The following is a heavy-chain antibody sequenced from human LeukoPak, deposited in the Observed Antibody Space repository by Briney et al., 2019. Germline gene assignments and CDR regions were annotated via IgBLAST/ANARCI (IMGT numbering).Heavy chain of an antibody. Sequence: GASVKVSCKASGYTSTSYGISWVRQAPGQGLEWMGWISAYNGNTNYAQKLRGRVTMTTDTSTSTAYMELRSLRSDDTAVYYCARDSPRTVTSYYYGMDVWGQGTTVTVSS. CDR1: GYTSTSYG. V-gene: IGHV1-18*01. CDR3: ARDSPRTVTSYYYGMDV. J-gene: IGHJ6*02. CDR2: ISAYNGNT. D-gene: IGHD4-17*01.